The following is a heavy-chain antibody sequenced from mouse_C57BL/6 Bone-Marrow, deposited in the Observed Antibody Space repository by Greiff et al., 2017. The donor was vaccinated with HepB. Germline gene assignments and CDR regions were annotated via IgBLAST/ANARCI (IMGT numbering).Heavy chain of an antibody. Sequence: EVKVVESGGDLVKPGGSLKLSCAASGFTFSSYGMSWVRQTPDKRLEWVATISSGGSYTYYPDSVKGRFTISRDNAKNTLYLQMSSLKSEDTAMYYCARHKVVADYWGQGTTLTVSS. CDR2: ISSGGSYT. J-gene: IGHJ2*01. CDR3: ARHKVVADY. D-gene: IGHD1-1*01. CDR1: GFTFSSYG. V-gene: IGHV5-6*01.